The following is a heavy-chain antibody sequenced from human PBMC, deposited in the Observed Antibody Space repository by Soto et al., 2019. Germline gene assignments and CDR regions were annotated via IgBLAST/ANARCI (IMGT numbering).Heavy chain of an antibody. CDR3: AGAARLSPFDF. CDR1: GASVKTGGYY. V-gene: IGHV4-31*11. J-gene: IGHJ4*02. D-gene: IGHD6-6*01. CDR2: IFYLSTT. Sequence: SETLSLTCAVSGASVKTGGYYWTWIRQFPGKGLEHIGYIFYLSTTYYNPSLASRTTMSLDLSKNQFSLSLSSVTAADTAVYYCAGAARLSPFDFWGRGTLVNVSS.